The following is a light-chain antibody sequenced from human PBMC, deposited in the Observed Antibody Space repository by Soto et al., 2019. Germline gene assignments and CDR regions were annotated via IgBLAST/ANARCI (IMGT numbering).Light chain of an antibody. CDR3: SSYTTGGSYV. V-gene: IGLV2-14*01. CDR2: DVS. J-gene: IGLJ1*01. Sequence: SALTQPASVSGSPGLSIAISCTGTSSDVGGYNSVPWYQQHPGKAPKLMIYDVSNRPSGVSNRFSGSKSGNTASLTISGLQAEDEGDYYCSSYTTGGSYVFGTGTKLTVL. CDR1: SSDVGGYNS.